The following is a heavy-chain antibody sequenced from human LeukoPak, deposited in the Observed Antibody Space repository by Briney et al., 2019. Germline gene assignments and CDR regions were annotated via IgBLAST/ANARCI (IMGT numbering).Heavy chain of an antibody. V-gene: IGHV4-30-2*01. J-gene: IGHJ4*02. CDR3: ARDQGRYSSSWYLDY. D-gene: IGHD6-13*01. CDR1: GVSISSGGYY. Sequence: KPSETLSLTCTVSGVSISSGGYYWSWIRQPQGKGLEWIVYIYHSGSTYYNPSLKSRVTISVDRSKNQFSLKLSSVTAADTAVYYCARDQGRYSSSWYLDYWGQGTLVTVSS. CDR2: IYHSGST.